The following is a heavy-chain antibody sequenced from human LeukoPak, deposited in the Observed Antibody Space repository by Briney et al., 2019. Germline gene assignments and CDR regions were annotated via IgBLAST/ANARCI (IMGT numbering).Heavy chain of an antibody. CDR2: INHSGST. CDR3: ARGGLGRPGLWAYYYYYGMDV. J-gene: IGHJ6*02. D-gene: IGHD3-16*01. V-gene: IGHV4-34*01. CDR1: GGSFSGYY. Sequence: PSETLSLTCAVYGGSFSGYYWSWIRQPPGKGLEWIGEINHSGSTNYNPSLRSRVTISVDTSKNQFSLKLSSVTAADTAVYYCARGGLGRPGLWAYYYYYGMDVWGQGTTVTVSS.